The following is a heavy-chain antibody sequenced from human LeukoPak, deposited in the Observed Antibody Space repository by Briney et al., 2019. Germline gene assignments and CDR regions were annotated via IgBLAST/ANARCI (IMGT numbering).Heavy chain of an antibody. CDR3: ARGRYYGSGSYGLYYYYGMDV. CDR1: GGSFSGYY. CDR2: INHSGST. J-gene: IGHJ6*02. V-gene: IGHV4-34*01. D-gene: IGHD3-10*01. Sequence: KTSETLSLTCAVYGGSFSGYYWSWIRQPPGKGLEWIGEINHSGSTNYNPSLKSRVTISVDTSKNQFSLKLSSVTAADTAVYYCARGRYYGSGSYGLYYYYGMDVWGQGTTVTVSS.